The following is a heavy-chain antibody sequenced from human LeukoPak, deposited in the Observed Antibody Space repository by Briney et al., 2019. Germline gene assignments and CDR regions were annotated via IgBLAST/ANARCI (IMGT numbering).Heavy chain of an antibody. Sequence: SETLSLTCTVSGGSISSSNYYWSWIRQPPGRELEWIASINYGGTTYYNPSLKSRVTISVDASKNQFSLRLSSVTAADTAVYPCARYVVSGSGRFYFDYWGQGSLVTVSS. D-gene: IGHD3-10*01. CDR2: INYGGTT. CDR3: ARYVVSGSGRFYFDY. J-gene: IGHJ4*02. CDR1: GGSISSSNYY. V-gene: IGHV4-39*01.